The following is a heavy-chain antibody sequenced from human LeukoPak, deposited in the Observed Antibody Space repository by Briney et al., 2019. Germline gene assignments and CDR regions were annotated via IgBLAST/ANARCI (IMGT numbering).Heavy chain of an antibody. CDR2: ISGSGGST. CDR3: AKDPQYSSGWYVSLDY. D-gene: IGHD6-19*01. J-gene: IGHJ4*02. V-gene: IGHV3-23*01. Sequence: GGSLRLSCAASGFTLSSYAMSWVRQAPGKGLEWVSAISGSGGSTYYADSVKGRFTISRDNSKNTLYLQMNSLRAEDTAVYYCAKDPQYSSGWYVSLDYWGQGTLVTVSS. CDR1: GFTLSSYA.